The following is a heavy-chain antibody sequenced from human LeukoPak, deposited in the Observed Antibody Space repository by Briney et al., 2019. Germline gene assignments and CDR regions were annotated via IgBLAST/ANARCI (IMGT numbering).Heavy chain of an antibody. J-gene: IGHJ5*02. CDR2: IWYDGSNK. V-gene: IGHV3-33*01. D-gene: IGHD6-13*01. Sequence: GVSLRLSYAASGFTFRSYGMHWVRQAPGKGLEWVAVIWYDGSNKYYADSVKGRFTISRDNSKNTLYLQMNSLRAEDTAVYYCARDEDGSWYRRGGFDPWGQGTLVTVSS. CDR1: GFTFRSYG. CDR3: ARDEDGSWYRRGGFDP.